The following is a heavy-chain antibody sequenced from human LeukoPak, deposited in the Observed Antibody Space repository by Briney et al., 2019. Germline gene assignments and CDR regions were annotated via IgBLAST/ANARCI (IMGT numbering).Heavy chain of an antibody. CDR2: ISGSGGST. Sequence: QSGGPLRLSCAASGFTFSSYAMSWVRQAPGKGLEWVSAISGSGGSTYYADSVKGRFTISRDNSKNTLYLQMNSPRAEDTAAYYCARDGVEYSSSWDYNWFDPWGQGTLVTVSS. V-gene: IGHV3-23*01. J-gene: IGHJ5*02. CDR1: GFTFSSYA. CDR3: ARDGVEYSSSWDYNWFDP. D-gene: IGHD6-13*01.